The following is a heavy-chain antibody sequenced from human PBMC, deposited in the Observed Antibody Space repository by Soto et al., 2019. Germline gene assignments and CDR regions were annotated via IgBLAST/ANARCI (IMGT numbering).Heavy chain of an antibody. CDR2: ISYDGSNK. D-gene: IGHD3-22*01. CDR3: ARDPELGITMIVAPGGGDI. Sequence: QVQLVESGGGVVQPGRSLRLSCAASGFTFSSYAMHWVRQAPGKGLEWVAVISYDGSNKYYADSVKGRFTISRDNSKNTMYLKMNSLRAEDTAVYYCARDPELGITMIVAPGGGDIWGQGTMVSVSS. CDR1: GFTFSSYA. V-gene: IGHV3-30-3*01. J-gene: IGHJ3*02.